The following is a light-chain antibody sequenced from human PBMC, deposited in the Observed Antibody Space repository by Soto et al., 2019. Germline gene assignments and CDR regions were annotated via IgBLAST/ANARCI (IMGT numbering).Light chain of an antibody. V-gene: IGKV3-15*01. CDR1: QSVSSN. CDR2: GAS. Sequence: EIVMTQSPATLSVSPGERATLSCRARQSVSSNLAWYQQKPGQAPGLLIYGASTRATGVPVRFSGSGSGTEFTLTISSLQSEDFAVYYCQHYNNWPPWTVGQGTKVEIK. J-gene: IGKJ1*01. CDR3: QHYNNWPPWT.